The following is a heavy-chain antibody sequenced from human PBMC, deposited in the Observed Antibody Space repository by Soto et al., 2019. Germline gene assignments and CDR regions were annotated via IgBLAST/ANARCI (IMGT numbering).Heavy chain of an antibody. Sequence: GGSLRLSCAFSGFIFNNYGMSWVRQAPGKGLEWVSIISGTGDVTYYADSVKGRFTISRDNSKNTLYLQMNSLRADDTAVYYCAKGSTMPPGFDSWGQGTLVTVSS. V-gene: IGHV3-23*01. D-gene: IGHD1-1*01. J-gene: IGHJ4*02. CDR2: ISGTGDVT. CDR3: AKGSTMPPGFDS. CDR1: GFIFNNYG.